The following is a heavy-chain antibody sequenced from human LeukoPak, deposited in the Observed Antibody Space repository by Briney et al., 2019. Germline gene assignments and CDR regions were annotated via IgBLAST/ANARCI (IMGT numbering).Heavy chain of an antibody. CDR2: DYNGVTT. J-gene: IGHJ4*02. V-gene: IGHV3-53*01. CDR3: ARISLRYFDY. Sequence: GGSLRLSCAASGFTVSSYYMSWVRQAPGKGLEWVSLDYNGVTTYYADSVKGRFIISRDNSKSTLYLQMNSLRPEDTAVYYCARISLRYFDYWGQGTLITVSS. D-gene: IGHD3-16*01. CDR1: GFTVSSYY.